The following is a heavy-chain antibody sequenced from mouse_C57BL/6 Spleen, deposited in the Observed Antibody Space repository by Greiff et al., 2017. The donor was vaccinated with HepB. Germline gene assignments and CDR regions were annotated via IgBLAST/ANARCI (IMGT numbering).Heavy chain of an antibody. CDR2: INPNNGGT. CDR3: ARRYYYGSSFDY. V-gene: IGHV1-18*01. D-gene: IGHD1-1*01. Sequence: EVQLQQSGPELVKPGASVKIPCKASGYTFTDYKMDWVKQSHGKSLEWIGDINPNNGGTIYNQKFKGKATLTVDKSSSKAYMELRSLTSEDTAVYYCARRYYYGSSFDYWGQGTTLTVSS. CDR1: GYTFTDYK. J-gene: IGHJ2*01.